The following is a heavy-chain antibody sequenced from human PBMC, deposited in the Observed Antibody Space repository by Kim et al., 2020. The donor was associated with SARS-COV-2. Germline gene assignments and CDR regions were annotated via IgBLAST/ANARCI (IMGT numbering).Heavy chain of an antibody. J-gene: IGHJ4*02. CDR2: VVPILGIT. Sequence: SVNVSCKASGGTFRYYALTWVRQAPGQGIEWMGSVVPILGITNYAQKLQGRVTIIADKSTSTADMELRSLRSEDTAVYYCATGDYDSSAMANWGQGNLVTVSS. V-gene: IGHV1-69*04. CDR1: GGTFRYYA. CDR3: ATGDYDSSAMAN. D-gene: IGHD3-22*01.